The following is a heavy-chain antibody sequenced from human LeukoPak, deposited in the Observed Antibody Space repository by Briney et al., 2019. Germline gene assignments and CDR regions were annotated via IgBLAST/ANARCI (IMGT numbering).Heavy chain of an antibody. Sequence: GGSLRLSCAASGFIFSEYYMGWIRQAPGKGLEWVSYISSSSSTIYYADSVKGRFTISRDNAKNSLYLQMNSLRAEDTAVYYCAITGAYWYFDLWGRGTLVTVSS. CDR1: GFIFSEYY. J-gene: IGHJ2*01. CDR2: ISSSSSTI. V-gene: IGHV3-11*04. D-gene: IGHD2-8*02. CDR3: AITGAYWYFDL.